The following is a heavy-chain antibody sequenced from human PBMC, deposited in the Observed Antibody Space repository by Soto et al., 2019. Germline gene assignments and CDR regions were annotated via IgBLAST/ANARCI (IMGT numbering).Heavy chain of an antibody. V-gene: IGHV1-3*01. CDR1: RYTLSISA. CDR2: INAGNGNT. CDR3: AKSATGDAPIAY. D-gene: IGHD2-8*01. Sequence: ASVKVSSTASRYTLSISAMHGVRKDPGQRLEWMGWINAGNGNTKYSQKFQGRVTITRDTSASTAYMELSSLRSEDTAVYYCAKSATGDAPIAYWGQGTLVTVSA. J-gene: IGHJ4*02.